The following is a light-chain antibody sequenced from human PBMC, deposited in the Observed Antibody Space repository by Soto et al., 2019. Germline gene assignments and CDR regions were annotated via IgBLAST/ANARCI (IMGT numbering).Light chain of an antibody. J-gene: IGKJ2*01. CDR3: QQYGSSST. V-gene: IGKV3-20*01. CDR2: GAS. Sequence: EIVLTQSPGTLSLSPGERATLSCRASQRVSSSYLAWYQQKPGQAPRLLIYGASSRATGIPDRFSGSGSGTDFTLTISRLEPEDFAVYYCQQYGSSSTVGQETKMEIK. CDR1: QRVSSSY.